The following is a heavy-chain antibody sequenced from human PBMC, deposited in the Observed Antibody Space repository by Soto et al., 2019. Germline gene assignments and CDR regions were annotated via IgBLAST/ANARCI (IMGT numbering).Heavy chain of an antibody. CDR2: IESKISGGST. CDR1: GFPFSHAW. Sequence: EVQLVETGGGLVKPEESLRLSCEASGFPFSHAWMSWVRQAPGKGLEWVGRIESKISGGSTKYAAPVKCRFTISRADSENSLYLQMSGPKIEDTAIFYCTTDCGDAHCYGVGAFVVWGQGTMVTVSS. CDR3: TTDCGDAHCYGVGAFVV. V-gene: IGHV3-15*04. J-gene: IGHJ3*01. D-gene: IGHD2-21*01.